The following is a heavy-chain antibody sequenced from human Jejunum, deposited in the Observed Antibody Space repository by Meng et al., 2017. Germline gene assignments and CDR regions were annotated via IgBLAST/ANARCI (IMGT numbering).Heavy chain of an antibody. Sequence: EDVGEAGGGVVPPGTSLSLSWAASGFTFRNYGMHWVRQAPGKGLEWVAVIWYDGSKTYYADSVKGRFSISRDNSKNTLYLQMNSLRAEDTAVYYCARYRSGSSDYWGPGTLVTVSS. CDR1: GFTFRNYG. CDR2: IWYDGSKT. CDR3: ARYRSGSSDY. J-gene: IGHJ4*02. D-gene: IGHD3-10*01. V-gene: IGHV3-33*01.